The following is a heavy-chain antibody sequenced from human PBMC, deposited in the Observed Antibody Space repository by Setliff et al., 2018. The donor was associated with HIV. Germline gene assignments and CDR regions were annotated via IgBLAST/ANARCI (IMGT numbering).Heavy chain of an antibody. D-gene: IGHD3-16*01. Sequence: GGSLRLSCAASGFTFSTYEMNWVRQAPGKGLEWVSYISSSGSPIHYADSVRGRFTISRDNAKNSLYLQMNSLRAEDAAVYYCARSSADYVWGTWQPYFFDYWGQGTLVTVSS. V-gene: IGHV3-48*03. CDR1: GFTFSTYE. CDR3: ARSSADYVWGTWQPYFFDY. J-gene: IGHJ4*02. CDR2: ISSSGSPI.